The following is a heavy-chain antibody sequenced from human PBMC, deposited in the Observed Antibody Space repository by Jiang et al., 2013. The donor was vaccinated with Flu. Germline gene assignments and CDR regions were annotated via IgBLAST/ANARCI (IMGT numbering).Heavy chain of an antibody. CDR1: GYTFTSYA. CDR2: INTNTGNP. J-gene: IGHJ6*02. D-gene: IGHD3-3*01. Sequence: QSGSELKRPGASVKVSCKASGYTFTSYAMSWVRQAPGHGLEWMGWINTNTGNPTYAQGFTGRFVFSLDTSVSTAYLQISSLKAEDIAVYYCARGEAYYDFWSGNYGMDVWGQGTTVTVSS. V-gene: IGHV7-4-1*02. CDR3: ARGEAYYDFWSGNYGMDV.